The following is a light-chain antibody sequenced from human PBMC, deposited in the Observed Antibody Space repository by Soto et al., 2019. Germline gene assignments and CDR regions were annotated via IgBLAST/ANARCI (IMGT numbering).Light chain of an antibody. V-gene: IGLV2-14*01. CDR2: EVS. J-gene: IGLJ3*02. CDR1: SSDIGCSNY. CDR3: SSYVTSDPLV. Sequence: QSVLTQAASVSGAPGQSSTISCSGTSSDIGCSNYVSWYQNHAGEAPNVIIYEVSDSPSGVSDRFSGNKSSTAASLTIAGLQDEDEADYCCSSYVTSDPLVFGGGTKLTVL.